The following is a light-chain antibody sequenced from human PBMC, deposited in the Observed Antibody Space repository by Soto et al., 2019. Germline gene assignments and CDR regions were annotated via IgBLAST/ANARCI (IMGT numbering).Light chain of an antibody. J-gene: IGLJ2*01. V-gene: IGLV2-14*01. CDR2: EVT. CDR1: SSDVGGYNY. CDR3: TSYSSSSPVL. Sequence: QSVLTQPASVSGSPGQSITISCTGTSSDVGGYNYVSWYQQHPDKAPKLLIFEVTNRPSGVSGRFSGSKSGITASLSISGLQPEDEADYYCTSYSSSSPVLFGGGTKVTVL.